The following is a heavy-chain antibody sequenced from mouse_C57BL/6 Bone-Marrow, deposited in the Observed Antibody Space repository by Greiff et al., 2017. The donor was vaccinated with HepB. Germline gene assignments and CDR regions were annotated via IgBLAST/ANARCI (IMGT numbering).Heavy chain of an antibody. J-gene: IGHJ3*01. D-gene: IGHD2-2*01. CDR3: AREEGEGYVLR. CDR2: ISDGGSYT. CDR1: GFTFSSYA. V-gene: IGHV5-4*01. Sequence: EVMLVESGGGLVKPGGSLKLSCAASGFTFSSYAMSWVRQTPEKRLEWVATISDGGSYTYYPDNVKGRFTISRDKAKNNLYLQMSHLKSENTAMYSCAREEGEGYVLRWGQGTLVTVSA.